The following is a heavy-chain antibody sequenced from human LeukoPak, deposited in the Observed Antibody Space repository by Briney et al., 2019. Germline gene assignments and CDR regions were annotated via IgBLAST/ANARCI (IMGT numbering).Heavy chain of an antibody. J-gene: IGHJ4*02. CDR3: ATDLVAAAGKEVDDY. CDR1: GYTFTSYG. Sequence: GASVKVSCKASGYTFTSYGISWVRQAPGQGLEWMGWISAYNGNTNYAQKFQGRVTMTEDTSTDTAYMELSSLRSEDTAVYYCATDLVAAAGKEVDDYWGQGTLVTVSS. CDR2: ISAYNGNT. V-gene: IGHV1-18*01. D-gene: IGHD6-13*01.